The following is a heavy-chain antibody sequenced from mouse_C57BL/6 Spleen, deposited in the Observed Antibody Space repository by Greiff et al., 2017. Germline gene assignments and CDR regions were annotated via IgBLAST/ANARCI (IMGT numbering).Heavy chain of an antibody. V-gene: IGHV5-6*01. CDR1: GFTFSSYG. CDR2: ISSGGSYT. Sequence: EVQGVESGGDLVKPGGSLKLSCAASGFTFSSYGMSWVRQTPDKWLAWVTTISSGGSYTYSPDSVKWRFTISRDNDKNTLYLQMSSLKSEDTAMYYCARRGGNYDWYAMDYWGQGTSVTVSS. CDR3: ARRGGNYDWYAMDY. D-gene: IGHD2-1*01. J-gene: IGHJ4*01.